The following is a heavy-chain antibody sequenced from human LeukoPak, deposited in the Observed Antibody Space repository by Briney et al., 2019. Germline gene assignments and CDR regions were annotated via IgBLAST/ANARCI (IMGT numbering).Heavy chain of an antibody. CDR1: GFTFSSYA. V-gene: IGHV3-23*01. D-gene: IGHD2-21*02. J-gene: IGHJ4*02. Sequence: GGSLRLSCAASGFTFSSYAMSWVRQAPGKGLEWVSSISGSGDNTYYADSVTGRFTISRDNSKNTLHQQMNSLRAEDTALYYCAEEPRGSAGGDYSLSHPTSDYWGQGTLVTVSS. CDR3: AEEPRGSAGGDYSLSHPTSDY. CDR2: ISGSGDNT.